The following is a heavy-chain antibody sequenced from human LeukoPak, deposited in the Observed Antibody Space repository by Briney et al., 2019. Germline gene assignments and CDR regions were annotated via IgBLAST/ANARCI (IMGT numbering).Heavy chain of an antibody. J-gene: IGHJ2*01. D-gene: IGHD3-22*01. CDR1: GFTFSNCS. CDR3: ARGGYYDSSGYLRLWYFDL. Sequence: PGGSLRLSCAASGFTFSNCSMNWVRQAPGKGLEWVSSISSSSSYIYYADSVKGRFTISRDNAKNSLYLQMNSLRAEDTAVYYCARGGYYDSSGYLRLWYFDLWGRGTLVTVSS. V-gene: IGHV3-21*01. CDR2: ISSSSSYI.